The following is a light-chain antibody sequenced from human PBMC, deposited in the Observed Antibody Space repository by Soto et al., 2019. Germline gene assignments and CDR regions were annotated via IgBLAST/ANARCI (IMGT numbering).Light chain of an antibody. Sequence: IVMTQSPATLSVSPWVRATLSCRASQSVSIKLAWYQQKSGQAPRLLIYGASTRATGIPARFSGSGSGTESTLTISSLQSEDFAVYYCQQYNNWTPWTFGQGTKVDIK. CDR3: QQYNNWTPWT. CDR2: GAS. J-gene: IGKJ1*01. V-gene: IGKV3-15*01. CDR1: QSVSIK.